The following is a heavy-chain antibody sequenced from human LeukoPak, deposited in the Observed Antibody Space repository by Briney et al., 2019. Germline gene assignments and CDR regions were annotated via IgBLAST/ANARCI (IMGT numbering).Heavy chain of an antibody. CDR2: IVSSSANI. Sequence: GGSLRLSCAASGFTFSSYWMSWVRQAPGKGLEWVSSIVSSSANIYYADSVKGRFTISRDNAKNSVYLQMNSLRVEDTAVYYCARGLCGGDCYDYWGQGNLVTVSS. CDR1: GFTFSSYW. V-gene: IGHV3-21*04. D-gene: IGHD2-21*01. CDR3: ARGLCGGDCYDY. J-gene: IGHJ4*02.